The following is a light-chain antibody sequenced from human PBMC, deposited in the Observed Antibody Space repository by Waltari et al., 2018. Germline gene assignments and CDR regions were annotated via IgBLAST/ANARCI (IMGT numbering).Light chain of an antibody. V-gene: IGLV2-14*03. CDR3: NSFTSSNTVI. Sequence: QSALTQPASVSGSPGQSITISCTGTSSDIGRYHYVSWFQQHPGKAPKLIIYDVRNRPSGVSNRFSGSKSDYTASLTISGLQAEDEAVYFCNSFTSSNTVIFGGGTKLTV. CDR2: DVR. CDR1: SSDIGRYHY. J-gene: IGLJ2*01.